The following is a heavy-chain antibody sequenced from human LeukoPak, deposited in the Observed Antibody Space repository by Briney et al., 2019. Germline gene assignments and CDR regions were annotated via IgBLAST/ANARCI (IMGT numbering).Heavy chain of an antibody. Sequence: SVKVSCKASGGTFSSYAISWVRQAPGQGLEWMGGIIPIFGTANYAQKFQGRVTITTDESTGTAYMELSSLRSEDTAVYYCARDLADGSGPSLDGRDAFDIWGQGTMVTVSS. CDR3: ARDLADGSGPSLDGRDAFDI. V-gene: IGHV1-69*05. D-gene: IGHD3-10*01. CDR1: GGTFSSYA. J-gene: IGHJ3*02. CDR2: IIPIFGTA.